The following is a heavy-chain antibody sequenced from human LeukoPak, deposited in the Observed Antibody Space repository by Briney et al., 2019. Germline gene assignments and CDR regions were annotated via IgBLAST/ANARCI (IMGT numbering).Heavy chain of an antibody. Sequence: GRSLRLSCAASGFTFSSYGMHWVRQAPGKGLEWVAVISYDGSNKYYADSVKGRFTISRDNSKNTLYLQMNSLRAEDTAVYYCAEDINYYDSSGYYFWGQGTLVTVSS. J-gene: IGHJ4*02. CDR2: ISYDGSNK. D-gene: IGHD3-22*01. V-gene: IGHV3-30*18. CDR1: GFTFSSYG. CDR3: AEDINYYDSSGYYF.